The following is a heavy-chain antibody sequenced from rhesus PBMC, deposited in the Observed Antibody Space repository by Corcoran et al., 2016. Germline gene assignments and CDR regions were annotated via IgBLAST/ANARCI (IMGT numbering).Heavy chain of an antibody. CDR2: ISYDESKQ. CDR3: AEGLIAAADPGGYFDY. V-gene: IGHV3-54*02. J-gene: IGHJ4*01. Sequence: EVQLVESGGGLVQPGGSLRLSCAASGFTFSSYGMHWVRQAPGKGLEWVAVISYDESKQNYADSVKDRYTISRDNSKKMLYLQMNNLKLEDTAVYYCAEGLIAAADPGGYFDYWGQGVLVTVSS. D-gene: IGHD6S26*01. CDR1: GFTFSSYG.